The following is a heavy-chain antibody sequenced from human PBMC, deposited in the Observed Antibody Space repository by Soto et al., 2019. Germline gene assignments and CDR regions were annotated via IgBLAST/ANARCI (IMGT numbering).Heavy chain of an antibody. J-gene: IGHJ6*02. Sequence: GASVKVSCKASGYTFTSYGISWVRQAPGQGLEWMGIINPSNGSTNYAQKLQGRVTMTRDTSTSTVYMELSSLRSEDTAVYYCARDRNTISIGYGMDVWGQGTTVTVSS. CDR3: ARDRNTISIGYGMDV. CDR1: GYTFTSYG. CDR2: INPSNGST. V-gene: IGHV1-18*01. D-gene: IGHD3-3*01.